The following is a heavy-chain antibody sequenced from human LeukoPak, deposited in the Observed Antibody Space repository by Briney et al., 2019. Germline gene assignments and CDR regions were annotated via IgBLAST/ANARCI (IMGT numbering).Heavy chain of an antibody. CDR2: IYTSGST. D-gene: IGHD3-10*01. CDR3: ARVGYHGSGFDY. V-gene: IGHV4-4*07. J-gene: IGHJ4*02. Sequence: SETLSLTCTVSGGSISSYYWSWIRQPPGKGLEWIGRIYTSGSTNYNPSLKSRVTISVDTSKNQFSLKLSSVTAADTAVYYCARVGYHGSGFDYWGQGTLVTVSS. CDR1: GGSISSYY.